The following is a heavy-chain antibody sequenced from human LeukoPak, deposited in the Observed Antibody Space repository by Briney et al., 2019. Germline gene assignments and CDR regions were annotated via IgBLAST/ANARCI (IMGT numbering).Heavy chain of an antibody. CDR2: ISSSSSYI. Sequence: GGSLRLFCAASGFTFSSYSMNWVRQAPGKGLEWVSSISSSSSYIYYADSVKGRFTISRDNAKNSLYLQMNSLRAEDTAVYYCARDADLGYCSSTSCSGGLDYWGQGTLVTVSS. CDR3: ARDADLGYCSSTSCSGGLDY. CDR1: GFTFSSYS. V-gene: IGHV3-21*01. D-gene: IGHD2-2*01. J-gene: IGHJ4*02.